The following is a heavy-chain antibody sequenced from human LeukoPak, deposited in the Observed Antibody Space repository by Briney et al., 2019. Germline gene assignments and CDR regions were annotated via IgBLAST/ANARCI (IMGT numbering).Heavy chain of an antibody. Sequence: GGPLRLSCAASGFTFSSYAMNWVRQAPGKGLEWISSISGSGDNTYYADSVKGRFTISRDNSKNTLYLQMNSLRAEDTAVYYCAREGQWNTATFDYWDQGTLVTVSS. D-gene: IGHD5-18*01. CDR3: AREGQWNTATFDY. J-gene: IGHJ4*02. CDR2: ISGSGDNT. CDR1: GFTFSSYA. V-gene: IGHV3-23*01.